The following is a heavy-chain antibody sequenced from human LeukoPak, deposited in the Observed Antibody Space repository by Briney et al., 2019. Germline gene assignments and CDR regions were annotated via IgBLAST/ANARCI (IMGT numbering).Heavy chain of an antibody. Sequence: PSETLSLTCTVSGGSISSSSYYWGWIRQPPGKGLEWIGSIYYSGSTYYNPSLKSRVTISVDTSKNQFSLKLSSVTAADTAVYYCAREAYYDILTGLPNDYWGQGTLVTVSS. CDR2: IYYSGST. V-gene: IGHV4-39*07. CDR1: GGSISSSSYY. D-gene: IGHD3-9*01. CDR3: AREAYYDILTGLPNDY. J-gene: IGHJ4*02.